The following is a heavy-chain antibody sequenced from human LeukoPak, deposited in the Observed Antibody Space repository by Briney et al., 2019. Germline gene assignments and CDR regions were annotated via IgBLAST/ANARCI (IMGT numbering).Heavy chain of an antibody. Sequence: ASVKVSCKASKYTLTDHDIHWVRQAPGQRLEWMGWISAYNGNTNYAQKLQGRVTMTTDTSTSTAYMELRSLRSDDTAVYYCARDRPGTIFGVVIQPQYYYYYGMDVWGQGTTVTVSS. J-gene: IGHJ6*02. V-gene: IGHV1-18*01. CDR2: ISAYNGNT. CDR1: KYTLTDHD. CDR3: ARDRPGTIFGVVIQPQYYYYYGMDV. D-gene: IGHD3-3*01.